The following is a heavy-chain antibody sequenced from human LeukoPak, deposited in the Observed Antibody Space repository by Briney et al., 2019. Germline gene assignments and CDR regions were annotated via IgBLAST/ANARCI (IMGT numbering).Heavy chain of an antibody. Sequence: PSETLSLTCPVSGGSISSYYWSWVRQPQGKGMGWVGYIHYSGSNNSNPTLKARVTISVDTSKNQFSLKLSPVTAADTAVYYCGRSPDYYDSSGYYGDAFDIWGQGKMVTVSS. CDR2: IHYSGSN. CDR1: GGSISSYY. CDR3: GRSPDYYDSSGYYGDAFDI. J-gene: IGHJ3*02. D-gene: IGHD3-22*01. V-gene: IGHV4-59*01.